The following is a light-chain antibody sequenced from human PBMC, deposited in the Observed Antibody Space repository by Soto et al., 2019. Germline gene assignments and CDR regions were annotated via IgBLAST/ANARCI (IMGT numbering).Light chain of an antibody. CDR3: QQYGSSPYT. CDR1: QSVSSSY. V-gene: IGKV3-20*01. J-gene: IGKJ2*01. Sequence: EIELTQSPATLSLSPGERATLSCRASQSVSSSYLAWYQQQPGQAPRLLIYGASGRATGIPDRFSGSGSGTDFTLTISRLEPEDFAVYYCQQYGSSPYTFGQGTKLEIK. CDR2: GAS.